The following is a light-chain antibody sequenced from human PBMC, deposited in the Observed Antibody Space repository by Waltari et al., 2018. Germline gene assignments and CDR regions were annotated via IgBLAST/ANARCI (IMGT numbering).Light chain of an antibody. CDR2: GAS. J-gene: IGKJ2*01. Sequence: DIVITQYPATLSWSPGDRAPLSGRASQSVSSSLAWYQQKPGQAPRLFIYGASSTATGIPDRFSGSGSGTEFTLTISSLEPEDVAVYYCQQNSNWPYIFGQGTKVEIK. V-gene: IGKV3D-15*01. CDR1: QSVSSS. CDR3: QQNSNWPYI.